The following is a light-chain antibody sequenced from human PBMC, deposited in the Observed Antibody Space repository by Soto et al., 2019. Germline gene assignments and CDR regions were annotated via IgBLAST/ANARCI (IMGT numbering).Light chain of an antibody. CDR2: GAS. J-gene: IGKJ4*01. V-gene: IGKV3D-20*02. Sequence: EMVMTQSPGTLSLSQGERATLSCRARESISKSYLAWYPPTPGQAPRLLIYGASSRATGILEMFIGSGAGPACTRAISSLEPEDVAVSCCQQRSSLPLTFCGGTQVDIK. CDR1: ESISKSY. CDR3: QQRSSLPLT.